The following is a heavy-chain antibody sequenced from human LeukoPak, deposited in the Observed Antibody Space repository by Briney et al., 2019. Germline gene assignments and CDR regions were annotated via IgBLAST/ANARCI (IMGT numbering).Heavy chain of an antibody. Sequence: GGSLRLSCAASGFTFSSYGMHWVRQAPGKGLEWVAFIRYDGSNKYYADSVKGRFTISRDNANNTLYLQMNSLTAEDTAVYYCAREGSVTNDYWGQGSLVTVSS. CDR1: GFTFSSYG. V-gene: IGHV3-30*02. CDR3: AREGSVTNDY. CDR2: IRYDGSNK. J-gene: IGHJ4*02. D-gene: IGHD4-17*01.